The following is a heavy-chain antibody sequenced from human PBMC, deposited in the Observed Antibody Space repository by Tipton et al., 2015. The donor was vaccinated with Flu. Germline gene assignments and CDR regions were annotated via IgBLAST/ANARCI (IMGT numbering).Heavy chain of an antibody. V-gene: IGHV5-51*01. CDR1: GDNFRGQW. CDR3: ARHGAGSGYPD. D-gene: IGHD3-22*01. Sequence: VQLVQSGAEVKEPGASLRISCKLSGDNFRGQWIGWVRQMSGKGLEWMGIIYPDDSETRYSPSFKGQVSISVDESINTAYLQWSSLKASDTATYYCARHGAGSGYPDWGQGTLVIVSS. J-gene: IGHJ4*02. CDR2: IYPDDSET.